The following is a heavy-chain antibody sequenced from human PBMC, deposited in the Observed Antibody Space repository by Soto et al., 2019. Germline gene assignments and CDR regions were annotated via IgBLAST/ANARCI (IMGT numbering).Heavy chain of an antibody. Sequence: GGSLRLSCAASGFTFSSYGMHWVRQAPGKGLEWVAVISYDGSNKYYADSVKGRFTISRDNSKNTLYLQMNSLRAEDTAVYYCAINDYGDYLGSLDYWGQGTLVTVSS. CDR1: GFTFSSYG. D-gene: IGHD4-17*01. V-gene: IGHV3-30*03. J-gene: IGHJ4*02. CDR2: ISYDGSNK. CDR3: AINDYGDYLGSLDY.